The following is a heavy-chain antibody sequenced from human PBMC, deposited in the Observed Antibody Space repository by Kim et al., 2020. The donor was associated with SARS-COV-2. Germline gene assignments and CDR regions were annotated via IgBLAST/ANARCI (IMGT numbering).Heavy chain of an antibody. D-gene: IGHD2-15*01. CDR2: IYPGDSDT. CDR1: GYSFTSYW. CDR3: ARFIGYCSGGSCSYDAFDI. V-gene: IGHV5-51*01. Sequence: GESLKISCKGSGYSFTSYWIGWVRQMPGKGLEWMGIIYPGDSDTRYSPSFQGQVTISADKSISTAYLQWSSLKASDTAMYYCARFIGYCSGGSCSYDAFDIWGQGTMVTVSS. J-gene: IGHJ3*02.